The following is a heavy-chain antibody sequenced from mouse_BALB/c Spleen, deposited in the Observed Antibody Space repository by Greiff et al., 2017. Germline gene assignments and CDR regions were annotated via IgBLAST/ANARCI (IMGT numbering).Heavy chain of an antibody. Sequence: EVKLQESGPSLVKPSQTLSLTCSVTGDSITSGYWNWIRKFPGNKLEYMGYISYSGSTYYNPSLKSRISITRDTSKNQYYLQLNSVTTEDTATYYCARGFTTAFSFDYWGQGTTLTVSS. CDR3: ARGFTTAFSFDY. J-gene: IGHJ2*01. CDR2: ISYSGST. CDR1: GDSITSGY. V-gene: IGHV3-8*02. D-gene: IGHD1-2*01.